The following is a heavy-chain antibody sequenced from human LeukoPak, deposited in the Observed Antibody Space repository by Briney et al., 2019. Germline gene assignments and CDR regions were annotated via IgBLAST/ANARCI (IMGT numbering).Heavy chain of an antibody. CDR2: IYYSGST. Sequence: SETLSLTCTVSGGSISSYYWSWIRQPPGKGLEWIGYIYYSGSTNYNPSLKSRVTISVDTSKNQFSLKLSSVTAADTAVYYCARVPRGSTVGTLPYFYYYMDVWGKGTTVIVSS. CDR1: GGSISSYY. D-gene: IGHD1-26*01. J-gene: IGHJ6*03. V-gene: IGHV4-59*08. CDR3: ARVPRGSTVGTLPYFYYYMDV.